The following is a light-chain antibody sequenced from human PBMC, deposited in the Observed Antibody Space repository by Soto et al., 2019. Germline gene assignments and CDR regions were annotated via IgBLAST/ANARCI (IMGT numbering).Light chain of an antibody. J-gene: IGLJ2*01. CDR1: TSNIGSNL. V-gene: IGLV1-47*02. CDR3: AVWDDSLSGVV. CDR2: NDN. Sequence: HSVLAQPPSASGTPGQRVTISCSGSTSNIGSNLASWYQQLPGSAPKLLIYNDNERPSGVPDRFSGSKSGTSASLGISGLRSEYEAHYFCAVWDDSLSGVVFGGGTKVTAL.